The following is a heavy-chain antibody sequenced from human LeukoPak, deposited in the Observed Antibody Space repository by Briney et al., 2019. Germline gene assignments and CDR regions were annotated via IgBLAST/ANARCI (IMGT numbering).Heavy chain of an antibody. V-gene: IGHV1-18*01. CDR2: ISAYNSPYQGNK. Sequence: SEKVSCKAYGYTFINYGITCVRQAPGQGRVWRGWISAYNSPYQGNKRYAQKLQGRVTMPTHTSTKTDYNALRRLRSDDTAVYYCAREYGSGSYTGIDYWGQGTLVTVSS. CDR1: GYTFINYG. D-gene: IGHD3-10*01. J-gene: IGHJ4*02. CDR3: AREYGSGSYTGIDY.